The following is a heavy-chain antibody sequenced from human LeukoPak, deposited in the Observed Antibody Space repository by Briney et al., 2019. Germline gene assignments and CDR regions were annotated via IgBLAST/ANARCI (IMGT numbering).Heavy chain of an antibody. V-gene: IGHV4-39*01. CDR3: ARHGSIATGAFTY. CDR2: IYYSGST. Sequence: SETLSLTCSVSGGSISRSSYYWGWTRQPPGKGLEWIGSIYYSGSTYYNPSLKSRVTISVDKSRNQFSLKLGSVTAADTAVYYCARHGSIATGAFTYWGQGTLVTVSS. J-gene: IGHJ4*02. CDR1: GGSISRSSYY. D-gene: IGHD6-13*01.